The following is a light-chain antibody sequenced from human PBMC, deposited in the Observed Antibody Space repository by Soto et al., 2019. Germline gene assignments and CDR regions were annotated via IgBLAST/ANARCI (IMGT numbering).Light chain of an antibody. CDR1: SSNIGSNI. Sequence: QSVLTQPTSASGTPGQRVTISCSGSSSNIGSNIVNWYQQLPGTAPKLLIYNNNQRPSGVPDRFSGSKSGTSASLAISGLQSEDEADYYCAAWDDSLNGVVFGGGTKLTVL. V-gene: IGLV1-44*01. J-gene: IGLJ2*01. CDR3: AAWDDSLNGVV. CDR2: NNN.